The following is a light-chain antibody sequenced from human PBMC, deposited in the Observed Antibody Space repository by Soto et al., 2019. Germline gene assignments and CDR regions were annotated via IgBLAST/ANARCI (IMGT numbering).Light chain of an antibody. Sequence: EIVMTQSPATLSVSPGERATVSCRASHDIRSNLAWYQQRPGQAPRLLIYGASTRATGIPARFSGSGSGADFTLTISSLEPGDFALYYCQQHINWPLTFGGGTKVDIK. CDR1: HDIRSN. CDR2: GAS. J-gene: IGKJ4*01. CDR3: QQHINWPLT. V-gene: IGKV3D-15*01.